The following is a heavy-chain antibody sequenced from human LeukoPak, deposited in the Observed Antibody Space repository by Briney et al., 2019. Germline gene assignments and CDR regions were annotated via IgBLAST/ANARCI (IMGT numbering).Heavy chain of an antibody. Sequence: SETLSPTCTVSGGSISSGSYYWSWIRQPAGKGLEWIGRIYISGSTNYNPSLRSRVTISVDTSKNQFSLKLSSVTAADTAVYYCARDDAPVDRGFDPWGQGTLVTVSS. CDR2: IYISGST. V-gene: IGHV4-61*02. CDR3: ARDDAPVDRGFDP. CDR1: GGSISSGSYY. J-gene: IGHJ5*02. D-gene: IGHD1-14*01.